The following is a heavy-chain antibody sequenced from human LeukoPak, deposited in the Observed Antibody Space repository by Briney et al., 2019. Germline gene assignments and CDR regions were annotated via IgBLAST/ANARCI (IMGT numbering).Heavy chain of an antibody. CDR3: ASSLVTGGYYSLSFDY. J-gene: IGHJ4*02. CDR2: INPNSGGT. D-gene: IGHD3-22*01. V-gene: IGHV1-2*02. Sequence: ASVKVSCKASGYTFTGYYMHWVRQAPGQGLEWMGWINPNSGGTNYAQKFQGRVTMTRDTSISTAYMELSRLRSDDTAVYYCASSLVTGGYYSLSFDYWGQGILVTVSS. CDR1: GYTFTGYY.